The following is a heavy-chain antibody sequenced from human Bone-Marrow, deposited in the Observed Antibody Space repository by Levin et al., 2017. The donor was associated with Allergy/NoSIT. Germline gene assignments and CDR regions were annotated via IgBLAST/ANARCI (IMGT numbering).Heavy chain of an antibody. V-gene: IGHV4-4*07. D-gene: IGHD4-11*01. J-gene: IGHJ6*02. CDR1: GGSLSFYY. CDR3: AGQLGPTTVTADYYGMDV. CDR2: IYPSGTT. Sequence: SQTLSLTCTVSGGSLSFYYWIWIRQPAGKGLEFIGRIYPSGTTNHNPSLKSRVTMSADPSKSQFSLRLTSVTAAATAVYYCAGQLGPTTVTADYYGMDVWGPGTTVTVSS.